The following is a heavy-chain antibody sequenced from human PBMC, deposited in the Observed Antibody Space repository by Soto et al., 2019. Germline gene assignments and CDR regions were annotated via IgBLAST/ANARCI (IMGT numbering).Heavy chain of an antibody. CDR1: GGTFSSYA. J-gene: IGHJ5*02. V-gene: IGHV1-69*13. CDR2: IIPIFGTA. Sequence: ASVKVSCKASGGTFSSYAIIWVRQAPGQGLEWMGGIIPIFGTANYAQKFQGRVTITADESTSTAYMELSSLRSEDTAVYYCGRGTLDLRCFAPWGQGTLVTVSS. D-gene: IGHD1-7*01. CDR3: GRGTLDLRCFAP.